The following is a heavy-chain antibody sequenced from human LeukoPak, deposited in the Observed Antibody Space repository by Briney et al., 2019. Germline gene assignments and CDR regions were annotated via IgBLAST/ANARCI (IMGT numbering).Heavy chain of an antibody. CDR2: IRSKANNYAT. J-gene: IGHJ4*02. CDR3: TGNYYGSGSYADFDY. D-gene: IGHD3-10*01. Sequence: GGSLRLSCAASGFTFSGSAMHWVRQASGKGLEWVGRIRSKANNYATVYAASVKGRFTISRDDSKNTAYLQMDSLKTEDTAVYYCTGNYYGSGSYADFDYWGQGTLVTVSS. V-gene: IGHV3-73*01. CDR1: GFTFSGSA.